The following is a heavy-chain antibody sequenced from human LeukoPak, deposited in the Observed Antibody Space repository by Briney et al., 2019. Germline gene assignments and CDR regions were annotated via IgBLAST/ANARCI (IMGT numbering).Heavy chain of an antibody. V-gene: IGHV7-4-1*02. CDR2: INAHTGNP. CDR3: AREVLRLDY. Sequence: ASVTVSCTASAYTFNTYSINWVRQAPGQGPEWVGWINAHTGNPTYSQGFSGRVVFSFDTSVSTAYLQISSLRAEATAVYYCAREVLRLDYWGQGTLVTVS. CDR1: AYTFNTYS. J-gene: IGHJ4*02.